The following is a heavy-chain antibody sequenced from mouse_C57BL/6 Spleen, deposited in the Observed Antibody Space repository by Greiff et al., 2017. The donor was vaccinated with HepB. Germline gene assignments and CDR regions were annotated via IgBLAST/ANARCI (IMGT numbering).Heavy chain of an antibody. CDR2: IYYSGTI. CDR1: GISITTGNYR. CDR3: ARDREIYYGNYLSSF. Sequence: QSGPGLVKPSQTVFLTCTVTGISITTGNYRWSWIRQFPGNKLEWIGYIYYSGTITYNPSLTSRTTITRDTPKNQFFLEMNSLTAEDTATYYCARDREIYYGNYLSSFWGQGTTLTVSS. D-gene: IGHD2-1*01. V-gene: IGHV3-5*01. J-gene: IGHJ2*01.